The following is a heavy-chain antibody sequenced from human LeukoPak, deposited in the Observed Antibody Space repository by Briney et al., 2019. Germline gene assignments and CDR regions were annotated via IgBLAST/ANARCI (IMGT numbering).Heavy chain of an antibody. V-gene: IGHV3-30*02. CDR1: GFTFSSYG. D-gene: IGHD1-26*01. CDR2: IRYDGSNK. J-gene: IGHJ4*02. CDR3: AKDPQLYSGSYYFDY. Sequence: GRSLRLSCAASGFTFSSYGMHWVRQAPGKGLEWVAFIRYDGSNKYYADSVKGRFTISRDNSKNTLYLQMNSLRAEDTAVYYCAKDPQLYSGSYYFDYWGQGTLVTVSS.